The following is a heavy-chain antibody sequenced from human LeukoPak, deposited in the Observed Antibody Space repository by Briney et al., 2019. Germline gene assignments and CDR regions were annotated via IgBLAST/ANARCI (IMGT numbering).Heavy chain of an antibody. D-gene: IGHD5-24*01. V-gene: IGHV4-59*11. Sequence: SETLSLTCTASGCSISSHYWSWIRQPPGKGLEWIGYIYYSGSTNYNPSLKSRVTISVDTSKNQFSLKLSSVTATDTAVYYCARASFGLQNYYYYYMDVWGKGTTVTVSS. J-gene: IGHJ6*03. CDR3: ARASFGLQNYYYYYMDV. CDR1: GCSISSHY. CDR2: IYYSGST.